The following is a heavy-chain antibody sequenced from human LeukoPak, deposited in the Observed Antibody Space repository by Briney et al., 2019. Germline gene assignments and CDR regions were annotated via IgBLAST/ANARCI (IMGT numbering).Heavy chain of an antibody. CDR2: INPNSGGT. V-gene: IGHV1-2*06. D-gene: IGHD2-2*01. Sequence: ASVKVSCKASGYTFTGYYMHWVRQAPGQGLEWMGRINPNSGGTNYEQKFQGRVTMTRDTSISTAYMELSRLRSDDTAVYYCARLHIVVVPAANDYWGQGTLVTVSS. CDR3: ARLHIVVVPAANDY. CDR1: GYTFTGYY. J-gene: IGHJ4*02.